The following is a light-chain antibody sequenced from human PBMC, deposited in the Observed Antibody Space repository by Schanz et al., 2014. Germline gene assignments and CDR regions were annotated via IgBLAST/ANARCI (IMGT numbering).Light chain of an antibody. CDR2: DAS. J-gene: IGKJ2*01. CDR1: QGISRW. V-gene: IGKV1-5*01. CDR3: QQYNGYPYT. Sequence: DIQMTQSPSTLSASVGDRVTITCRASQGISRWLAWYQLKPGKVPKLLINDASNLESGVPSRFSGSGSGTEFTLTISSLQPDDFATYCCQQYNGYPYTFGQGTRLEIK.